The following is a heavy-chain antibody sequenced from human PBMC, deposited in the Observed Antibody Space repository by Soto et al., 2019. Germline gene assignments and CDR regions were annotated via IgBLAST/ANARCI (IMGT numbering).Heavy chain of an antibody. CDR1: GGTFSSYA. V-gene: IGHV1-69*01. D-gene: IGHD6-13*01. CDR3: ARAPFIAAAGDFMGDYYYGMDV. Sequence: QVQLVQSGAEVKKPGSSVKVSCKASGGTFSSYAISWVRQAPGQGLEWMGGLIPIFGTANYAQKFQGRVTITADESTSTAYMELSSLRSEDTAVYYCARAPFIAAAGDFMGDYYYGMDVWGQGTTVTVSS. CDR2: LIPIFGTA. J-gene: IGHJ6*02.